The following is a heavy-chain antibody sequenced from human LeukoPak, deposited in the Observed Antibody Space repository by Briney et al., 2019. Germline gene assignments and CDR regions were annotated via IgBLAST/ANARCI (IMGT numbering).Heavy chain of an antibody. V-gene: IGHV4-4*07. CDR1: GGSISSYY. CDR2: IYTSGST. CDR3: ARDESSGWSYWYFDL. J-gene: IGHJ2*01. Sequence: SETLSLTCTVSGGSISSYYWSWIRQPAGKGLEWIGRIYTSGSTNYNPSLKSRVTMSVDTSKNQFSLKLSSVTAADTAVYYCARDESSGWSYWYFDLWGRGTLVTVSS. D-gene: IGHD6-19*01.